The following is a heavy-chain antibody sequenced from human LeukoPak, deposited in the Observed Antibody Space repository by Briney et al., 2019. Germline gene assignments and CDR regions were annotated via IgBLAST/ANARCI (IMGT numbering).Heavy chain of an antibody. CDR1: GFTFDDYG. J-gene: IGHJ4*02. CDR3: ARDATVGSAYFDL. Sequence: GGSLRLSCTASGFTFDDYGMSWVRHAPGKGLEWVSGINWNGGSTGYADSVKGRFTISRDNSKHMLFLEMHSLRPDDTALYFCARDATVGSAYFDLWGQGALVTVSS. CDR2: INWNGGST. V-gene: IGHV3-20*04. D-gene: IGHD2-15*01.